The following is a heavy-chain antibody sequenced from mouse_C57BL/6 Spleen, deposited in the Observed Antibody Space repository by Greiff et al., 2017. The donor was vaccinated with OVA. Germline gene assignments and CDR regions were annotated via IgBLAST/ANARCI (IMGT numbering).Heavy chain of an antibody. V-gene: IGHV6-6*01. CDR2: IRNKANNHAT. CDR3: TRHDYDYYAMDY. D-gene: IGHD2-4*01. Sequence: EVKLMESGGGLVQPGGSMTLSCAASGFTFSDAWMDWVRQSPEKGLEWVAEIRNKANNHATYYAESVKGRFTISRDDSKSSVYLQMNSLRAEDTGIYYCTRHDYDYYAMDYWGQGTSVTVSS. CDR1: GFTFSDAW. J-gene: IGHJ4*01.